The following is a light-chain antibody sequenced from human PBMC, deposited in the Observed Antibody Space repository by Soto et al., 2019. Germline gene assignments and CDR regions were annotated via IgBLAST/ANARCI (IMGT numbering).Light chain of an antibody. CDR2: RND. V-gene: IGLV1-47*01. CDR3: AAWDDSLSGFHV. J-gene: IGLJ1*01. Sequence: QSVLTQPPSASGTPGQRVTISCSGSTPNIGTNYVYWYQQLPGTAPKLIIYRNDQRPSGVPDRFSGSKSGTSASLAISGLRSEDEADYFCAAWDDSLSGFHVFGTGTKVTVL. CDR1: TPNIGTNY.